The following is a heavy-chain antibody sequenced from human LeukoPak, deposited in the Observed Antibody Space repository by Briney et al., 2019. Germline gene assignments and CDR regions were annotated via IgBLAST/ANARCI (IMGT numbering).Heavy chain of an antibody. CDR1: GFTFSSYI. Sequence: PGGSLRLSCAASGFTFSSYIVNWVREAPGKGLEGVAVISYDGSNEYYEESVKGRFTISRDNSKNTLYLQMNSLRAEDTAGYYCAKARGPYNSGWYGGDWGQGTLVTVSS. D-gene: IGHD6-19*01. J-gene: IGHJ4*02. V-gene: IGHV3-30*18. CDR2: ISYDGSNE. CDR3: AKARGPYNSGWYGGD.